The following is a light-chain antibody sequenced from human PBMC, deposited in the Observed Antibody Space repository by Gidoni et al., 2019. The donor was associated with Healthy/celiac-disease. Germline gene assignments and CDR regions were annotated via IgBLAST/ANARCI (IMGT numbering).Light chain of an antibody. CDR2: LGS. CDR1: QSPLHSNGYNY. Sequence: ILMTQSPLSLPVTPVEPASISCRSSQSPLHSNGYNYLDWYLQKPGQSPQLLIYLGSNRASGVPDRFSGSGSGTDFTLKISRVEAEDVGVYYCMQALQTPPTFGQGTKVEIK. V-gene: IGKV2-28*01. CDR3: MQALQTPPT. J-gene: IGKJ1*01.